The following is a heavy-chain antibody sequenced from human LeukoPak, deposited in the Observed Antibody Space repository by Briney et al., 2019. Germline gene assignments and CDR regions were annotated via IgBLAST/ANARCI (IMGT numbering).Heavy chain of an antibody. CDR1: GFTVSDNY. D-gene: IGHD6-19*01. V-gene: IGHV3-23*01. Sequence: PGGSQRLSCAASGFTVSDNYMSWVRQAPGKGLEWVSAISGSGGSTYYADSVKGRFTISRDNSKNTLYLQMNSLRAEDTAVYYCAKPLLGIAVAGTGVDYWGQGTLVTVSS. CDR2: ISGSGGST. J-gene: IGHJ4*02. CDR3: AKPLLGIAVAGTGVDY.